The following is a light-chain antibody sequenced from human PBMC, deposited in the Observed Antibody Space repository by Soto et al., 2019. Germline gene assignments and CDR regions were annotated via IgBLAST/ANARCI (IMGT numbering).Light chain of an antibody. CDR1: SSDVGGYNY. CDR2: EVN. J-gene: IGLJ1*01. V-gene: IGLV2-14*01. CDR3: SSYTTSSTLHV. Sequence: QSALTQPASVSGSPGQSITISCTGTSSDVGGYNYVSWYQQHPGKAPKLMIYEVNYRPLGVSNRFSGSKSGNTASLTISGLKVEDEADYYCSSYTTSSTLHVFGTGTKVTVL.